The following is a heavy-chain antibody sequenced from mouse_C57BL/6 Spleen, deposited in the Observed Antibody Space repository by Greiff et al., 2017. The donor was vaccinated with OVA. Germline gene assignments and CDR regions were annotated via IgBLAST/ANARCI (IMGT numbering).Heavy chain of an antibody. J-gene: IGHJ1*03. Sequence: EVHLVESGGGLVKPGGSLKLSCAASGFTFSSYAMSWVRQTPEKRLEWVATISDGGSYTYYPDNVKGRFTISRDNAKNNLYLQMSHLKSEDTAMYYCARDQPYYYGSSPWYFDVWGTGTTVTVSS. D-gene: IGHD1-1*01. CDR2: ISDGGSYT. V-gene: IGHV5-4*01. CDR1: GFTFSSYA. CDR3: ARDQPYYYGSSPWYFDV.